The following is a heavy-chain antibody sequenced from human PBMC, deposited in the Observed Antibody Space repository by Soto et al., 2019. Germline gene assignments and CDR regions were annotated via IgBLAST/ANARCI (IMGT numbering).Heavy chain of an antibody. J-gene: IGHJ5*02. CDR2: IYYSGST. CDR3: ARLHCGSANFVPLDP. Sequence: PSETLSLTCTVSGGSISDDTYYWGWIRQPPGKGLEWIGSIYYSGSTSYNPSLKSRVTMSVETSKKQLSLRLSSVTAADPAVYYCARLHCGSANFVPLDPWGQGTLVTVCS. CDR1: GGSISDDTYY. V-gene: IGHV4-39*01. D-gene: IGHD2-2*01.